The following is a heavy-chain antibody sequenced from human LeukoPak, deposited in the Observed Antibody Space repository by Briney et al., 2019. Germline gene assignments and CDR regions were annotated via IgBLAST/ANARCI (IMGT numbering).Heavy chain of an antibody. CDR3: AKDHSEITIFGVVNHLPDAFDI. CDR1: GFTFSSYA. Sequence: PGGSLRLSCAASGFTFSSYAMSWVRQAPGKGLEWVSAISGSGGSTYYADSVKGRFTISRDNSKNTLYLQMNSLRAEDTAVYYCAKDHSEITIFGVVNHLPDAFDIWGQGTMVTVSS. CDR2: ISGSGGST. D-gene: IGHD3-3*01. J-gene: IGHJ3*02. V-gene: IGHV3-23*01.